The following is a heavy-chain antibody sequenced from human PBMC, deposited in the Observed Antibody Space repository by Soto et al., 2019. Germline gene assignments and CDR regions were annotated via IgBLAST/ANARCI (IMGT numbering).Heavy chain of an antibody. V-gene: IGHV4-30-4*01. CDR1: GGSISSGNYY. D-gene: IGHD5-12*01. CDR2: IFYSGTT. J-gene: IGHJ4*02. Sequence: SETLSLTCTVSGGSISSGNYYWSWIRQPPGKGLEWIGYIFYSGTTYYNPSLKSRVTISVDTSKNQFSLKLSSVTAADTAVYYCARDLFGGYCLDYWGRGALVTVSS. CDR3: ARDLFGGYCLDY.